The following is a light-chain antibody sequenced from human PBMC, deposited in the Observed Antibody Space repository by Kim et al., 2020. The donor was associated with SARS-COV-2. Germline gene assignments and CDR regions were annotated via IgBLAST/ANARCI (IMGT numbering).Light chain of an antibody. V-gene: IGKV1-9*01. Sequence: ASVGDAVTITCRASQGISSNLAWYQQRPGKAPSLLIYSAFTLHSGVPSRFGGSGSGTDFTLTITSLQPEDFATYHCQQHHSFPLTFGGGTKVDIK. CDR2: SAF. CDR1: QGISSN. CDR3: QQHHSFPLT. J-gene: IGKJ4*01.